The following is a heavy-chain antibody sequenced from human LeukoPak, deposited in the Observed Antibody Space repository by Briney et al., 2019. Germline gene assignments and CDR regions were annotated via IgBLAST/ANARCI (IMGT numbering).Heavy chain of an antibody. J-gene: IGHJ6*02. CDR3: AKVRCPLYYYYAMDV. V-gene: IGHV3-30*18. CDR1: GFTFSSYG. D-gene: IGHD2-15*01. CDR2: ILYDGSNQ. Sequence: GGSLRLSCAASGFTFSSYGMYWVRQAPGKGLEWVAVILYDGSNQYYADSVKGRFTISRDNSKNTVDLQMNSLRGEDTAVYYCAKVRCPLYYYYAMDVWGQGTTVTVSS.